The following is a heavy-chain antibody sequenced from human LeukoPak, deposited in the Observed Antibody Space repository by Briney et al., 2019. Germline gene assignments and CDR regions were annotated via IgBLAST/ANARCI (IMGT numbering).Heavy chain of an antibody. CDR1: GGSISSYY. Sequence: PSETLSLTCTVSGGSISSYYWSWIRQPPGKGLEWIGYIYYSGSTNYNPSLKSRVTISVDTSKNQFSLKLSSVTAADTAVYYCARSLGYSYGNDYWGQGTLVTVSS. J-gene: IGHJ4*02. V-gene: IGHV4-59*08. D-gene: IGHD5-18*01. CDR3: ARSLGYSYGNDY. CDR2: IYYSGST.